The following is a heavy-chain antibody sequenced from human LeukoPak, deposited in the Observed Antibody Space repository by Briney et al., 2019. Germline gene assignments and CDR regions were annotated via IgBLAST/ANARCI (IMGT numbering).Heavy chain of an antibody. CDR2: IYYSGGT. Sequence: PSETLSLTCTVSGDSTSSDRYYGGWVRQPPGKGLEWIGSIYYSGGTYYNPSLKSRVTISVGTSKNQISLKMSSVTAADTAVYYCARRSMTTVDYWGQGTLVTVSS. J-gene: IGHJ4*02. V-gene: IGHV4-39*01. D-gene: IGHD4-11*01. CDR1: GDSTSSDRYY. CDR3: ARRSMTTVDY.